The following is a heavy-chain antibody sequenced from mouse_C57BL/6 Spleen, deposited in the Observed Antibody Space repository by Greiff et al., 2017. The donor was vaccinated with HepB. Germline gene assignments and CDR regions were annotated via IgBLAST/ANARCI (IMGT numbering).Heavy chain of an antibody. CDR2: IYPGDGDT. J-gene: IGHJ1*03. CDR3: AREGDYYGSRRYFDG. CDR1: GYAFSSYW. D-gene: IGHD1-1*01. V-gene: IGHV1-80*01. Sequence: QVQLQQSGAELVKPGASVKISCKASGYAFSSYWMNWVKQRPGKGLEWIGQIYPGDGDTNYNGKFKGKATLTADKSSSTAYMQLSSLTSEDSAVYFCAREGDYYGSRRYFDGWGTGTTVTVSS.